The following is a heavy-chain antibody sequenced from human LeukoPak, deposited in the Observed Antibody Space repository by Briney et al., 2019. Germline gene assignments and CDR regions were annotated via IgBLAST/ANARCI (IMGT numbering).Heavy chain of an antibody. Sequence: SETLSLTCTVSGYSISSGYYWGWIRQPPGKGLEWIGSIYHSGSTYYNPSLKSRVTISVDTSKNQFSLKLSSVTAADTAVYYCARDRWTGGFDYWGQGTLVTVSS. J-gene: IGHJ4*02. CDR1: GYSISSGYY. CDR2: IYHSGST. CDR3: ARDRWTGGFDY. V-gene: IGHV4-38-2*02. D-gene: IGHD3/OR15-3a*01.